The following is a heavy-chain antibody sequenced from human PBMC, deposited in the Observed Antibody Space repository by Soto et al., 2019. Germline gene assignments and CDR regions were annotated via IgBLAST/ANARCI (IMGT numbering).Heavy chain of an antibody. V-gene: IGHV3-30*18. CDR3: AKELDGYNPFDY. J-gene: IGHJ4*02. CDR1: GFTFSSYG. CDR2: ISNDGSKI. D-gene: IGHD5-12*01. Sequence: QVQLVESGGGVVQPGRSLRLSCAASGFTFSSYGMHWVRQAPGRGLEWVAVISNDGSKIYYADSVKGRFTISRDNSKNSLYLQMTSLRAEDTAVYCCAKELDGYNPFDYWGQGTLVTVSS.